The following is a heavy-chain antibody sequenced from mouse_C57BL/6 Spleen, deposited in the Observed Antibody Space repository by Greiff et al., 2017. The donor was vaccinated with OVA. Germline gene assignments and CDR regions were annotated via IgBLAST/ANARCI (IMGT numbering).Heavy chain of an antibody. CDR1: GYSITSGYY. CDR3: ARETTTSFDV. J-gene: IGHJ1*03. Sequence: EVQLQESGPGLVKPSQSLSLTCSVTGYSITSGYYWNWIRQFPGNKLEWMGYISYDGSNNYNPSLKNRISITRDTSKNQFFLKLNSVTTEDTATYYCARETTTSFDVWGTGTTVTVSS. D-gene: IGHD1-1*01. CDR2: ISYDGSN. V-gene: IGHV3-6*01.